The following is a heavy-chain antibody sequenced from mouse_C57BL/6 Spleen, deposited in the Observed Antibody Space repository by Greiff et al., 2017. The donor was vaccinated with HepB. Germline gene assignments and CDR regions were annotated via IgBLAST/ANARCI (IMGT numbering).Heavy chain of an antibody. J-gene: IGHJ1*03. Sequence: EVQRVESGGGLVKPGGSLKLSCAASGFTFSSYAMSWVRQTPEKRLEWVATISDGGSYTYYPDNVKGRFTISRDNAKNNLYLQMSHLKSEDTAMYYCARGHITTVVAKYFDVWGTGTTVTVSS. CDR2: ISDGGSYT. CDR3: ARGHITTVVAKYFDV. D-gene: IGHD1-1*01. V-gene: IGHV5-4*01. CDR1: GFTFSSYA.